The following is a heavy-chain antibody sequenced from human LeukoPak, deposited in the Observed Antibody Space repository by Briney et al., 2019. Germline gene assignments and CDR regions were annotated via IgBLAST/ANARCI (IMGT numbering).Heavy chain of an antibody. Sequence: GASVKVPCKVSGYTLTELSMHWVRQAPGKGLEWMGGFDPEDGETIYAQKFQGRVTMTEDTSTDTAYMELSSLRSEDTAVYYCATGRALGSSGHWFDPWGQGTLVTVSS. CDR3: ATGRALGSSGHWFDP. CDR1: GYTLTELS. D-gene: IGHD6-6*01. J-gene: IGHJ5*02. V-gene: IGHV1-24*01. CDR2: FDPEDGET.